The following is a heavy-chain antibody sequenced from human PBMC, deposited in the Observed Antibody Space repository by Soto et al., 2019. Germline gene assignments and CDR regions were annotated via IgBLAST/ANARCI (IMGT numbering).Heavy chain of an antibody. CDR3: ARALGCPAGGSCYPEYLQH. CDR1: GGSISSGGYY. CDR2: IYYSGST. J-gene: IGHJ1*01. Sequence: PSETLSLTCTVSGGSISSGGYYWSWIRQHPGEGLEWIGYIYYSGSTYYNPSLKSRVTISVDTSKNQFSLKLSSVTAADTAVYYCARALGCPAGGSCYPEYLQHWGQGTLVTVSS. V-gene: IGHV4-31*03. D-gene: IGHD2-15*01.